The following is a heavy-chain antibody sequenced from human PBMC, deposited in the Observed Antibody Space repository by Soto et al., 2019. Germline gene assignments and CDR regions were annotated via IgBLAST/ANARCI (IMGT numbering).Heavy chain of an antibody. CDR2: ISYDGSNK. D-gene: IGHD6-13*01. J-gene: IGHJ6*03. Sequence: PGGSLRLSCAASGFTFSSYGMHWVRQAPGKGLEWVAVISYDGSNKYYADSVKGRFTISRDNSKNTLYLQMNSLRAEDTAVYYCAKDLYSSSWYFYYYYMDVWGNGTTVTVSS. CDR1: GFTFSSYG. CDR3: AKDLYSSSWYFYYYYMDV. V-gene: IGHV3-30*18.